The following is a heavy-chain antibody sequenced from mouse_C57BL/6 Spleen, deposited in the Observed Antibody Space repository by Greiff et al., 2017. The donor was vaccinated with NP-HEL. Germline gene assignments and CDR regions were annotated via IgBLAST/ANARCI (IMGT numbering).Heavy chain of an antibody. V-gene: IGHV14-2*01. CDR3: ASIYYYGSRNGY. CDR2: IDPEAGET. CDR1: GFNIKDYY. D-gene: IGHD1-1*01. J-gene: IGHJ2*01. Sequence: EVQLQQSGAELVKPGASVKLSCTASGFNIKDYYMHWVKQRTEQGLEWIGRIDPEAGETKYAPKFQGKATITADTSSNTAYLQRSSLTSDDTAVYYCASIYYYGSRNGYWGQGTTLTVSS.